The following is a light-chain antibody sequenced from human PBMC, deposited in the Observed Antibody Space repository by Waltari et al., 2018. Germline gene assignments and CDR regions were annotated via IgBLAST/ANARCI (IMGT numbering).Light chain of an antibody. Sequence: QSALTQPASVSGSPGQSVTISCTGTSSDVGGYNFVSWYQQHPGRAPKLMIYDVTHRPPGVSTRFSGSKSCDTASLTISGLQAADEAEYYCSSYSSTNTVLFGGGTQLTV. CDR1: SSDVGGYNF. CDR2: DVT. V-gene: IGLV2-14*03. CDR3: SSYSSTNTVL. J-gene: IGLJ3*02.